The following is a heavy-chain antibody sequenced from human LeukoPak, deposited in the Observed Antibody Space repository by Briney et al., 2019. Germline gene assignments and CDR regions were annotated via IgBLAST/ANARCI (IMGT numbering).Heavy chain of an antibody. CDR1: GFTFSSYW. Sequence: PGGSLRLSCAASGFTFSSYWMSWVRQAPGKGLEWVGFIRSKAYGGTTEYAASVKGRFTISRDDSKSIAYLQMNSLKTEDTAVYYCTRDPRGSYGPDAFDIWGQGTMVTVSS. D-gene: IGHD1-26*01. V-gene: IGHV3-49*04. CDR2: IRSKAYGGTT. J-gene: IGHJ3*02. CDR3: TRDPRGSYGPDAFDI.